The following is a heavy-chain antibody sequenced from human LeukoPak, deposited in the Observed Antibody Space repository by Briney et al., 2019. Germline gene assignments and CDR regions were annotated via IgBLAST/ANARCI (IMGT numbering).Heavy chain of an antibody. V-gene: IGHV3-30*02. J-gene: IGHJ4*02. D-gene: IGHD6-13*01. CDR1: GFTFSSYG. CDR3: AKVVDSYSSSSPDY. CDR2: IRYDGSNK. Sequence: GSLRLSCAASGFTFSSYGMHWVRQAPGKGLEWVAIIRYDGSNKYYADSVKGRFTISRDNSKNTLYLQMNSLRAEDTAVYYCAKVVDSYSSSSPDYWGQGTLVTVSS.